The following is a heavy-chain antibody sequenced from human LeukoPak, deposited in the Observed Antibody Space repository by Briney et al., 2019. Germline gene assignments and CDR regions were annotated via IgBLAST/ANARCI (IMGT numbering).Heavy chain of an antibody. V-gene: IGHV1-8*01. CDR1: GYTFTSYD. D-gene: IGHD2-15*01. J-gene: IGHJ5*02. CDR3: ARTSRGWWVWFDT. CDR2: MNPNRGNT. Sequence: GASVKVSCKASGYTFTSYDINWVRQATGQGRERMRWMNPNRGNTGYAQNFQGRVTITRNTSISTAYMELSSLRAEDTAVYYCARTSRGWWVWFDTWGQGTLVTVST.